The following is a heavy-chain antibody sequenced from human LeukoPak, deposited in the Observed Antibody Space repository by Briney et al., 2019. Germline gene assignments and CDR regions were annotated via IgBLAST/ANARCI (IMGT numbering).Heavy chain of an antibody. CDR3: ATTTAAHTAVLKYYYYYMDV. CDR2: INPNSGGT. CDR1: GYTFTGYY. V-gene: IGHV1-2*02. D-gene: IGHD5-18*01. Sequence: EASVKVSCKASGYTFTGYYMHWVRQAPGQGLEWMGWINPNSGGTNYAQKFQGRVTMTEDTSTDTAYMELSSLRSEDTAVYYCATTTAAHTAVLKYYYYYMDVWGKGTTVTISS. J-gene: IGHJ6*03.